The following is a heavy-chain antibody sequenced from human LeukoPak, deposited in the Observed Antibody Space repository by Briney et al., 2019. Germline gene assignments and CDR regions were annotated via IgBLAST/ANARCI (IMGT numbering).Heavy chain of an antibody. D-gene: IGHD2-2*01. CDR3: ARGALVPASMIWFDP. CDR1: GGSLSNSY. J-gene: IGHJ5*02. V-gene: IGHV4-59*08. CDR2: IYYSGST. Sequence: PSGTLSLTCSVSGGSLSNSYWSWIRQPPGKGLEWIGYIYYSGSTNYRSSLKSRVTISLDTSKNQFSLKLRSVTAADTAVYYCARGALVPASMIWFDPWGQGTLVTVSS.